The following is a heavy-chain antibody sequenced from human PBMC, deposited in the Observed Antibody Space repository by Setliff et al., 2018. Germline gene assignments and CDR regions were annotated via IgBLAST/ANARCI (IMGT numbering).Heavy chain of an antibody. D-gene: IGHD6-6*01. Sequence: ASVKVSCKASGYTFTSYAMNWVRQAPGQGLEWMGWININTGNPTYAQGFTGRFVFSLDTSVSTAYLQISSLKAEDTAVYYCARPYSSSARWYFDLWGRGTLVTVSS. CDR3: ARPYSSSARWYFDL. V-gene: IGHV7-4-1*02. CDR1: GYTFTSYA. J-gene: IGHJ2*01. CDR2: ININTGNP.